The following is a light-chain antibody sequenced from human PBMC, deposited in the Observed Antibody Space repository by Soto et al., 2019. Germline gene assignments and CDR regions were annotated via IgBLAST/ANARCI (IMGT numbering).Light chain of an antibody. CDR2: GAS. CDR3: HQDDRSPRT. Sequence: ELGLTQSPGAPSLSRRERATLGCRASLSFSSSSLDWYQQKPGQAPRLLSYGASSRDTGIPDRFSGIGSGTGFTLIISRLEPEDFAVYYCHQDDRSPRTFGGGTKVESK. V-gene: IGKV3-20*01. J-gene: IGKJ4*01. CDR1: LSFSSSS.